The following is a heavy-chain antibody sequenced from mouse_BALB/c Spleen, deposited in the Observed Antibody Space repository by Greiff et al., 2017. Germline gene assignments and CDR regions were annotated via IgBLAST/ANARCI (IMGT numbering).Heavy chain of an antibody. Sequence: EVKLQESGGGLVKPGGSLKLSCAASGFTFSDYYMYWVRQTPEKRLEWVATISDGGSYTYYPDSVKGRFTISRDNAKNNLYLQMSSLKSEDTAMYYCAREKGLYGSFAYWGQGTLVTVSA. D-gene: IGHD1-1*01. CDR3: AREKGLYGSFAY. CDR1: GFTFSDYY. CDR2: ISDGGSYT. V-gene: IGHV5-4*02. J-gene: IGHJ3*01.